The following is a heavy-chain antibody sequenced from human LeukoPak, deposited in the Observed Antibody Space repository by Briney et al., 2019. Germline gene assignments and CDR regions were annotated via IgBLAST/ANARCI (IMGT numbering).Heavy chain of an antibody. Sequence: GGSLRLSCAASGFTFTSYSMNWVRQAPGKGLEWVSSISSSSSYIYYADSVKGRLTISRDNAKDSLYLQMNSLRAEDTAVYYCARVRGYDFWSGYFDYWGQGTLVTVSS. CDR3: ARVRGYDFWSGYFDY. CDR1: GFTFTSYS. CDR2: ISSSSSYI. D-gene: IGHD3-3*01. V-gene: IGHV3-21*01. J-gene: IGHJ4*02.